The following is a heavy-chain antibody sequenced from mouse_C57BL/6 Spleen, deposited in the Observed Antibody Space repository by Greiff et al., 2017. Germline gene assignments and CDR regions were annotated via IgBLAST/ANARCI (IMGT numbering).Heavy chain of an antibody. D-gene: IGHD1-1*01. V-gene: IGHV1-85*01. J-gene: IGHJ1*03. CDR2: IYPRDGST. Sequence: VQGVESGPELVKPGASVKLSCKASGYTFTSYDINWVKQRPGQGLEWIGWIYPRDGSTKYNEKFKGKATLTVDTSSSTAYMELHSLTSEDSAVYFCAREGKYYDGSSWGYFDVWGTGTTVTVSS. CDR3: AREGKYYDGSSWGYFDV. CDR1: GYTFTSYD.